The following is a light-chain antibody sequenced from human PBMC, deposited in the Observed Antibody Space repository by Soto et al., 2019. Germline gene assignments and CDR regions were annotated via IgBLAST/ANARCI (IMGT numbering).Light chain of an antibody. V-gene: IGLV2-14*01. J-gene: IGLJ1*01. CDR3: SSYTSSSSYV. CDR2: DVS. Sequence: QSVLTQPASVSGSPGQSITISCTGTSSDVGGYNYVSWYQQHPGKAPKLMIYDVSNRPSGVSNRFSGSKSGNTASLTISALQAEDEADYYCSSYTSSSSYVFGTGTKVTVL. CDR1: SSDVGGYNY.